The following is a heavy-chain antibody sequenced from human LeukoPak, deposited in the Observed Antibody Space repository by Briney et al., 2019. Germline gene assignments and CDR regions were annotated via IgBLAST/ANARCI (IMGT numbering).Heavy chain of an antibody. D-gene: IGHD3-22*01. CDR1: GYTFTSYG. CDR3: ARGGLYYYDSSGYLGGAFDI. J-gene: IGHJ3*02. V-gene: IGHV1-18*01. Sequence: ASVKVSCKASGYTFTSYGISWVRQAPGQGLEWMGRISAYNGNTNYAQKLQGRVTMTTDTSTSTAYMELRSLRSDDTAVYYCARGGLYYYDSSGYLGGAFDIWGLGTMVTVSS. CDR2: ISAYNGNT.